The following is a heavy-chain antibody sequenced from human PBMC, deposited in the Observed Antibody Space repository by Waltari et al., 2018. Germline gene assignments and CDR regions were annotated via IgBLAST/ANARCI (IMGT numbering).Heavy chain of an antibody. D-gene: IGHD2-15*01. V-gene: IGHV4-31*01. CDR1: GGSISSGGYY. Sequence: QVQLQESGPGLVKPSQTLSLTCTVSGGSISSGGYYWSWIRQHPGKGLGWIGYIYDSGSTFYNPSLKSLVTISVDTSKNQFSLKLSSVTAADTAVYYCARSTELGYCSGGSCYSWYFDLWGRGTLVTVSS. CDR3: ARSTELGYCSGGSCYSWYFDL. J-gene: IGHJ2*01. CDR2: IYDSGST.